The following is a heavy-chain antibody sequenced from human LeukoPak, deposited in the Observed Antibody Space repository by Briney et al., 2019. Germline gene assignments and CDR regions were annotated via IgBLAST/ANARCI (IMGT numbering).Heavy chain of an antibody. CDR2: ISGSGGST. Sequence: GGSLRLSCAASGFTFSSYAMSWVRQAPGKGLEWVSAISGSGGSTHYADSVKGRFTISRDNSKNTLYLQMNSLRAEDTAVYYCAKDAYYYDSSGYFDYWGQGTLVTVSS. D-gene: IGHD3-22*01. V-gene: IGHV3-23*01. CDR3: AKDAYYYDSSGYFDY. CDR1: GFTFSSYA. J-gene: IGHJ4*02.